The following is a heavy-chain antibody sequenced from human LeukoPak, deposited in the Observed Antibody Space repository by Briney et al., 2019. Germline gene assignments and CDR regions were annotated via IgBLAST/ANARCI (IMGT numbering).Heavy chain of an antibody. CDR3: ARVGYCSSTSCFASGSSFDY. CDR1: GYTFTSYD. CDR2: MNPNSGNT. Sequence: ASVKVSCKASGYTFTSYDINWVRQATGQGLEWMGWMNPNSGNTGYAQKFQGRVTMTRDTSISTAYMELSRLRSDDTAVYYCARVGYCSSTSCFASGSSFDYWGQGTLVTVSS. J-gene: IGHJ4*02. V-gene: IGHV1-8*01. D-gene: IGHD2-2*01.